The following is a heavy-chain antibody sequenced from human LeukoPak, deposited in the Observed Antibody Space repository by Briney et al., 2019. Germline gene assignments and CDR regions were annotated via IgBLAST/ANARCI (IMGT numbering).Heavy chain of an antibody. J-gene: IGHJ3*02. Sequence: ASVKVSCKASGYTFTGYYMHWVRQAPGQGLEWMGWINPNSGGTNYAQKFQGRGTMTRDTSISTAYMELSRLRSDDTAVYYCARARITMIVVVITDDAFDIWGQGTMVTVSS. V-gene: IGHV1-2*02. D-gene: IGHD3-22*01. CDR3: ARARITMIVVVITDDAFDI. CDR2: INPNSGGT. CDR1: GYTFTGYY.